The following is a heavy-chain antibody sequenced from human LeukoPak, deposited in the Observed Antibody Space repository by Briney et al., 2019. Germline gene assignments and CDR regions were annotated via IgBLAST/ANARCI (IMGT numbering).Heavy chain of an antibody. J-gene: IGHJ4*02. V-gene: IGHV1-18*01. Sequence: GESLKISCKGPGYSFTSYGISWVRQAPGQGLEWMGWISAYNGNTNYAQKLQGRVTMTTDTSTSTAYMELRSLRSDDTAVYYCAREGPRSSSWYSPGDYWGQGTLVTVSS. D-gene: IGHD6-13*01. CDR1: GYSFTSYG. CDR3: AREGPRSSSWYSPGDY. CDR2: ISAYNGNT.